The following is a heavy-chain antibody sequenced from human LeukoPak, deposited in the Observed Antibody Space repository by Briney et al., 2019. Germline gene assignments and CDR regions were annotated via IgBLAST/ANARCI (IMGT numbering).Heavy chain of an antibody. Sequence: NPSETLSLTCTVSGGSISSSSYYWGWIRQPPGKGLEWIGSIYYSGSTYYNPSLKSRVTISVDTSKNQFSLKLSSVTAADTAVYYCAREGYDFWSGYHWGNNRFDPWGQGTLVTVSS. D-gene: IGHD3-3*01. J-gene: IGHJ5*02. V-gene: IGHV4-39*07. CDR1: GGSISSSSYY. CDR2: IYYSGST. CDR3: AREGYDFWSGYHWGNNRFDP.